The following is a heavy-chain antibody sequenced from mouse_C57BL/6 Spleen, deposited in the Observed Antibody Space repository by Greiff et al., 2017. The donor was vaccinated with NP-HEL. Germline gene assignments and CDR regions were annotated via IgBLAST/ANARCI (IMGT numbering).Heavy chain of an antibody. J-gene: IGHJ2*01. CDR3: ARFATSMVYFDY. D-gene: IGHD1-1*02. Sequence: VQLQQPGAELVKPGASVKLSCKASGYTFTSYWMQWVKQRPGQGLEWIGEIDPSDSYTNYNQKFKGKATLTVDTSSSTAYMQLSSLTSEDSAVYYCARFATSMVYFDYWGQGTTLTVSS. V-gene: IGHV1-50*01. CDR1: GYTFTSYW. CDR2: IDPSDSYT.